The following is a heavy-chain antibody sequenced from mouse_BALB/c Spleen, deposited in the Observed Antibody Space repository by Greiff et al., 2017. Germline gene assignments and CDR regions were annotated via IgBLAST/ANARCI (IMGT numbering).Heavy chain of an antibody. V-gene: IGHV5-17*02. Sequence: EVQLVESGGGLVQPGGSRKLSCAASGFTFSSFGMHWVRQAPEKGLEWVAYISSGSSTIYYADTVKGRFTISRDNPKNTLFLQMTSLRSEDTAMYYCARWDYGNDYAMDYWGQGTSVTVSS. D-gene: IGHD2-1*01. CDR2: ISSGSSTI. J-gene: IGHJ4*01. CDR3: ARWDYGNDYAMDY. CDR1: GFTFSSFG.